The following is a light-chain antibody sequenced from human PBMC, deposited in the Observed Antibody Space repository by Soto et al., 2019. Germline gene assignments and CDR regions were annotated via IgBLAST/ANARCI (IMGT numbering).Light chain of an antibody. J-gene: IGKJ1*01. V-gene: IGKV3-20*01. CDR3: QQYGSSPWT. CDR2: GAS. Sequence: EIVMTQSPSTLSVSPWGRSTLSFMASQSVSSSYLAWYQQKPGQAPRLLIYGASSRATGIPDRFSGSGSGTDFTLTISRLEPEDFAVYYCQQYGSSPWTFGQGTKVDIK. CDR1: QSVSSSY.